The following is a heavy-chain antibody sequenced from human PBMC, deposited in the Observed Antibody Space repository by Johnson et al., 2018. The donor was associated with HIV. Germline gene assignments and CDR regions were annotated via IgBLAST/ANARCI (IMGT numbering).Heavy chain of an antibody. V-gene: IGHV3-30*03. D-gene: IGHD3-22*01. CDR3: ARDLPSNYYDSSGYYPDAFDI. J-gene: IGHJ3*02. CDR2: ISYDGSNK. CDR1: GFTFSSYG. Sequence: VQLVESGGGVVQPGRSLRLSCVASGFTFSSYGMHWVRQAPGKGLEWVAVISYDGSNKYYADSVKGRFTISRDNSKNTLYLQMNSLRAEDTAVYYCARDLPSNYYDSSGYYPDAFDIWGQGTMVTVSS.